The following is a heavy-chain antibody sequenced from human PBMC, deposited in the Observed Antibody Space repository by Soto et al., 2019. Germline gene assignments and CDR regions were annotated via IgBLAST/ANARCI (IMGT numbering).Heavy chain of an antibody. V-gene: IGHV1-2*02. CDR3: ARTYSDTSPIIDF. J-gene: IGHJ4*02. D-gene: IGHD5-12*01. Sequence: QVQLLQSGAEVKKPGASVRVSFKASGYSFGGYFIHWVRQAPGQGLEWIGWIKPSSGGINYAQKFHDSLTMTRDTSISTAYMDVNSLRSDDTAVYYCARTYSDTSPIIDFWGQGTLVTVSS. CDR1: GYSFGGYF. CDR2: IKPSSGGI.